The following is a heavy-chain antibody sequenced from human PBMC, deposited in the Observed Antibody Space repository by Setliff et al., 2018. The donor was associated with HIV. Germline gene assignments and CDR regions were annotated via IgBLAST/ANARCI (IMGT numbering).Heavy chain of an antibody. Sequence: NPSENLSLTCSVSGGSVGSGSYYWSWIRQSPGKGLEWLGYIYYSGSTTYNPSLKSRVTMSIDTSKNQFSLKLRSVTAADTAVYYCARDPPGYGDSNDYWGQGTLVTVSS. CDR2: IYYSGST. J-gene: IGHJ4*02. CDR1: GGSVGSGSYY. CDR3: ARDPPGYGDSNDY. V-gene: IGHV4-61*01. D-gene: IGHD4-17*01.